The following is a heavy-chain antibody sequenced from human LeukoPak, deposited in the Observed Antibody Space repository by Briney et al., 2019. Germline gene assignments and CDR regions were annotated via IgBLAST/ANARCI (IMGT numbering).Heavy chain of an antibody. V-gene: IGHV3-30*04. CDR2: ISYDGSNK. CDR1: GFTFSSYA. J-gene: IGHJ4*02. CDR3: ARVELPIAVAGDDY. Sequence: PGRSLRLSCAASGFTFSSYAMHWVRQAPGKGLEWVAVISYDGSNKYYADSVKGRFTISRDNSKNTLYLQMNSLRAEDTAVYYCARVELPIAVAGDDYWGQGTLVTVSS. D-gene: IGHD6-19*01.